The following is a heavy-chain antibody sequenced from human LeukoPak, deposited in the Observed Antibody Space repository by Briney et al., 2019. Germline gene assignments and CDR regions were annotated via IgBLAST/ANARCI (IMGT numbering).Heavy chain of an antibody. CDR3: AKEPVLGAAAGRNYFQY. CDR2: ISGSSGST. Sequence: GGSLRLSCAASGFTFSSYSMNWVRQAPGKGLEWVSAISGSSGSTYYADSVKGRFTIFRDNSKNTLYLQMNSLRGEDTALYYCAKEPVLGAAAGRNYFQYWGQGTLVTVSS. V-gene: IGHV3-23*01. J-gene: IGHJ1*01. CDR1: GFTFSSYS. D-gene: IGHD6-13*01.